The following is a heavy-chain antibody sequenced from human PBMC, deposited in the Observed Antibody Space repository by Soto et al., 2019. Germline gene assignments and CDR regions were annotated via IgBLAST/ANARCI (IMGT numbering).Heavy chain of an antibody. CDR2: IYYSGST. CDR3: ARFGTGTTALNWFDP. CDR1: GGSISSYY. J-gene: IGHJ5*02. D-gene: IGHD1-7*01. V-gene: IGHV4-59*01. Sequence: SETLSLTCTVSGGSISSYYWSWIRQPPGKGLEWIGYIYYSGSTNYNPSLKSRVTISVDTSKNQFSLKLSSVTAADTAVYYCARFGTGTTALNWFDPWGQGTLVTVPQ.